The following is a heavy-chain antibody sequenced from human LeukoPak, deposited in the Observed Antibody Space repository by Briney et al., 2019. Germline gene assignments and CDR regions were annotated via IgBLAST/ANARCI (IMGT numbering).Heavy chain of an antibody. Sequence: PGGSLRLSCVGSGFTFSTYEMNWVRQAPGKGLEWVSYISGSGIAMFYGDSARGRFAISRDSAKNSLYLQMNSLRAEDTAIYYCAGGYASGSPYYFDSWGLGTMVTVSS. J-gene: IGHJ4*02. V-gene: IGHV3-48*03. D-gene: IGHD3-10*01. CDR3: AGGYASGSPYYFDS. CDR1: GFTFSTYE. CDR2: ISGSGIAM.